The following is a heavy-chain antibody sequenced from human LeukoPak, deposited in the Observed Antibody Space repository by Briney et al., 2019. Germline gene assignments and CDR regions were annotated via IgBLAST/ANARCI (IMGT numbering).Heavy chain of an antibody. V-gene: IGHV1-46*01. Sequence: ASVKVSCKASGYTFTVYNIHWVRQAPGRGLEWMGRINPSGGSTIYAQKFQGRVTMTSDTSTTTVYMEMNSLRPEDTAVYSCARRYSGYDFGYWGQGTLVTVSS. CDR1: GYTFTVYN. CDR3: ARRYSGYDFGY. CDR2: INPSGGST. D-gene: IGHD5-12*01. J-gene: IGHJ4*02.